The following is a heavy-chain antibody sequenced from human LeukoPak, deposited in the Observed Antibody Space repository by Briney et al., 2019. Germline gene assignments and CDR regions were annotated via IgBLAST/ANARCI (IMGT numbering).Heavy chain of an antibody. CDR2: IIPIFGTA. D-gene: IGHD2-2*01. CDR1: GGTFSSYA. V-gene: IGHV1-69*05. Sequence: SVKVSCKASGGTFSSYAIRWVRQAPGQGLEWMGGIIPIFGTANYAQKFQGRVTITTDESTSTAYMELSSLRSEDTAVYYCARAQDIVVVPAAIGRGWFDPWGQGTLVTVSS. CDR3: ARAQDIVVVPAAIGRGWFDP. J-gene: IGHJ5*02.